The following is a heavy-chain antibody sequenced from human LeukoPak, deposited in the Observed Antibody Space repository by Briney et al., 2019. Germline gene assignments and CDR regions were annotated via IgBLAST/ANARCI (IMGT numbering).Heavy chain of an antibody. CDR1: GFTFSSYS. V-gene: IGHV3-21*01. CDR2: ISSSSSYI. D-gene: IGHD2-2*02. CDR3: ARSPNIVVVPAAINPFDY. J-gene: IGHJ4*02. Sequence: GGSLRLSCAASGFTFSSYSMNWVRQAPGKGLEWVSSISSSSSYIYYADSVKGRFTISRDNAKNSLYLQMNSLRAEDTAVYYCARSPNIVVVPAAINPFDYWGQGTLVTVSS.